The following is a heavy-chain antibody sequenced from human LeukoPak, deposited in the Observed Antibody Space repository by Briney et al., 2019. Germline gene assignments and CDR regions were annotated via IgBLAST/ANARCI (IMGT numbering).Heavy chain of an antibody. CDR3: ARRGSGSYVDY. V-gene: IGHV5-51*01. J-gene: IGHJ4*02. CDR1: GYIFTNYW. Sequence: GESLKISCKGSGYIFTNYWIGWVRQMPGKGLEWMGVTYPGDSDTTYSPSFQGQVTISADKSISTAYLQWSSLKASDTAMYYCARRGSGSYVDYWGQGTLVTVSS. D-gene: IGHD1-26*01. CDR2: TYPGDSDT.